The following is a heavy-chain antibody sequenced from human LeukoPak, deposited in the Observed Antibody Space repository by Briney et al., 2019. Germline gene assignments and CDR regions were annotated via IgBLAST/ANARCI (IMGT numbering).Heavy chain of an antibody. D-gene: IGHD1-26*01. CDR1: GSTFSSYS. CDR3: ARVGGARDY. CDR2: ISSSGSTI. V-gene: IGHV3-48*04. Sequence: GGSLRLSCAASGSTFSSYSMNWVRQAPGRGLEWVSYISSSGSTIYYADSVQGRFTISRDNAKNSFFLQMNNLRAEDTAVYYCARVGGARDYWGQGTLVTVSS. J-gene: IGHJ4*02.